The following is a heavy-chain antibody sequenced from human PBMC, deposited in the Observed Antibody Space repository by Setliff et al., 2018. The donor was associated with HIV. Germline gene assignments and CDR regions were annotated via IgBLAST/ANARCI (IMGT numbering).Heavy chain of an antibody. J-gene: IGHJ4*02. D-gene: IGHD2-21*01. CDR2: IHSSGNT. Sequence: PSETLSLTCAVYGGSLSDYYWSWIRQPPGKGLEWLGEIHSSGNTNYSPSLKGRVTISVDTPKNQYSLNLKSVTAADTAVYYCARMWRWSGPESYYFDSWGRGTLVTVSS. V-gene: IGHV4-34*01. CDR3: ARMWRWSGPESYYFDS. CDR1: GGSLSDYY.